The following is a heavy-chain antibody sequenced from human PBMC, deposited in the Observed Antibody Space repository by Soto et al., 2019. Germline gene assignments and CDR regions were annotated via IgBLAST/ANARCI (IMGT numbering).Heavy chain of an antibody. CDR2: IYHSGSS. V-gene: IGHV4-4*02. CDR3: ARTDGTRFGELSDAFDI. Sequence: QVQLQESGPGLVKPSGTLSLTCAVSSGSISSSNWWSWVRQPPGKGLEWIGEIYHSGSSNYNPSLKSRVTISVDKSKNQFSLKLSSVTAADTAVYYCARTDGTRFGELSDAFDIWGQGTMVTVSS. J-gene: IGHJ3*02. D-gene: IGHD3-10*01. CDR1: SGSISSSNW.